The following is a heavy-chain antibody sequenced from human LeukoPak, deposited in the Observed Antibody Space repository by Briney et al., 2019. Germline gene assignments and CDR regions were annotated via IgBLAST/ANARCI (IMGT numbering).Heavy chain of an antibody. CDR2: IIPIFGTA. CDR3: AVALIVVVPAAKAPLYYYYGMDV. CDR1: GGTFSSYA. J-gene: IGHJ6*04. Sequence: SVKVSCKASGGTFSSYAISWVRQAPGQGLEWMGGIIPIFGTANYAQKFQGRVTITADESTSTAYMELSSLRSEDTAAYYCAVALIVVVPAAKAPLYYYYGMDVWGKGTTVTVSS. D-gene: IGHD2-2*01. V-gene: IGHV1-69*13.